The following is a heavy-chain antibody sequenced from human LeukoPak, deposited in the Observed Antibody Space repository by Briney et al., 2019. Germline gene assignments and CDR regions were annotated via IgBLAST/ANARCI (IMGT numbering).Heavy chain of an antibody. CDR2: VSGSGVHA. V-gene: IGHV3-23*01. D-gene: IGHD1-20*01. J-gene: IGHJ4*02. CDR3: AKDESRPVIGNFGY. Sequence: PGGSLRLSCAASGFTFSAYGMSWVRQAPGKGLEWVSGVSGSGVHAFYADSVKGRFTISRDNYRNTLSLQLNSLRAEDTAVYYCAKDESRPVIGNFGYWGQGTLVIVSS. CDR1: GFTFSAYG.